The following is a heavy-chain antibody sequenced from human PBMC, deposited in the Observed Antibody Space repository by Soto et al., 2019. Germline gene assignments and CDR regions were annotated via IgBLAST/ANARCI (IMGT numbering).Heavy chain of an antibody. Sequence: QVQLVESGGGVVQPGRSLRLSCAASGFTFSSYGMHWVRQAPGKGLEWVAVISYDGSNKYYADSVKGRFTISRDNSKNXXYLQMNSLRAEDTAVYYCAKERPIIAVAGTGGMDVWGQGTTVTVSS. CDR2: ISYDGSNK. D-gene: IGHD6-19*01. CDR3: AKERPIIAVAGTGGMDV. V-gene: IGHV3-30*18. CDR1: GFTFSSYG. J-gene: IGHJ6*02.